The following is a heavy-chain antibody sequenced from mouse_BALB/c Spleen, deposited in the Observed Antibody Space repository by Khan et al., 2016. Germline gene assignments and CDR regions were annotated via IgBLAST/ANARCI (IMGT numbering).Heavy chain of an antibody. CDR2: INTYTGEP. D-gene: IGHD3-3*01. CDR3: ARPAVRVPLFAY. J-gene: IGHJ3*01. CDR1: GYTFTNYG. Sequence: QIQLVQSGPELKKPGETVKISCKASGYTFTNYGMNWVKQAPGKGLKWMGWINTYTGEPTYADDFKGRFAFSLETSASTAYLQINNLKNEDTATYFCARPAVRVPLFAYWGQGTLVTVSA. V-gene: IGHV9-3-1*01.